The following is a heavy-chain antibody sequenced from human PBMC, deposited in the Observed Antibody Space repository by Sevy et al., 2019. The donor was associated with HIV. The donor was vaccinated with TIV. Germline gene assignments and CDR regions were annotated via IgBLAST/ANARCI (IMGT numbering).Heavy chain of an antibody. D-gene: IGHD3-9*01. Sequence: GGSLRLSCAASGFTFSSYSMNWVRQAPGKGLEWVSSISSSSSYIYYADSVKGRFTISGDNAKNSLYLQMNSLRAEDTAVYYCARGYDILTGSWDYYYMDVWGKGTTVTVSS. V-gene: IGHV3-21*01. J-gene: IGHJ6*03. CDR1: GFTFSSYS. CDR2: ISSSSSYI. CDR3: ARGYDILTGSWDYYYMDV.